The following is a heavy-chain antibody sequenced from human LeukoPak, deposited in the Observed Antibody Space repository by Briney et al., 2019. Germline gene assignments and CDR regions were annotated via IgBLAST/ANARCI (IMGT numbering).Heavy chain of an antibody. Sequence: SETLSLTCAVYGASLNGHYWSWIRQPPGKGLEWIGEGSDVGGTKYNPSLKSRVTISVDTSKNQFSLKLSSVTAADTAVYYCARDRHSVRYDSSGYYNNHYYYYGMDVWGQGTTVTVSS. V-gene: IGHV4-34*01. D-gene: IGHD3-22*01. J-gene: IGHJ6*02. CDR2: GSDVGGT. CDR3: ARDRHSVRYDSSGYYNNHYYYYGMDV. CDR1: GASLNGHY.